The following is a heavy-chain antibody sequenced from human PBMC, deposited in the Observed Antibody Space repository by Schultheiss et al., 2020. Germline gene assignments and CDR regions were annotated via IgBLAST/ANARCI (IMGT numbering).Heavy chain of an antibody. D-gene: IGHD4-11*01. CDR2: VYYSGNT. V-gene: IGHV4-61*05. CDR1: GGSISSSSYY. Sequence: SETLSLTCTVSGGSISSSSYYWGWIRQPPGKGLEWIGYVYYSGNTNYNPALRSRVTISVDMSKKQFSLKMNSMTAADTAVYYCARLVWGSTVRILDYWGQGTLVTVSS. J-gene: IGHJ4*02. CDR3: ARLVWGSTVRILDY.